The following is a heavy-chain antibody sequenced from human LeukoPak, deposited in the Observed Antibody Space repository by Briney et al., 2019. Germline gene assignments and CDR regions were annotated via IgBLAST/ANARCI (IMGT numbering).Heavy chain of an antibody. Sequence: ASVKVSCKASGGTFSSYAISWVQQAPGKGLEWMGLVDPEDGETIYAEKFQGRVTITADTSTDTAYMELSSLRSEDTAVYYCATVDDILTGYSTTDYWGQGTLVTVSS. CDR2: VDPEDGET. CDR1: GGTFSSYA. D-gene: IGHD3-9*01. J-gene: IGHJ4*02. V-gene: IGHV1-69-2*01. CDR3: ATVDDILTGYSTTDY.